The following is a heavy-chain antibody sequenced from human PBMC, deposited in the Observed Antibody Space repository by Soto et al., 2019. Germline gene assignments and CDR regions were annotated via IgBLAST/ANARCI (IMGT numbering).Heavy chain of an antibody. Sequence: PSETLSLTCTVSGGSISSYYWSWIRQPPGKGLEWIGYIYYSGSTNYNPSLKSRVTISVDTSKNQFSLKLSSVTAADTAVYYCARQPKDSVVPAASLWFDPWGQGTLVTVSS. D-gene: IGHD2-2*01. J-gene: IGHJ5*02. V-gene: IGHV4-59*08. CDR2: IYYSGST. CDR1: GGSISSYY. CDR3: ARQPKDSVVPAASLWFDP.